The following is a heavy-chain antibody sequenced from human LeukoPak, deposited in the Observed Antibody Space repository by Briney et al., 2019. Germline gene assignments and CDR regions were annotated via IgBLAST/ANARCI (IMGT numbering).Heavy chain of an antibody. CDR1: GYTFTNYG. J-gene: IGHJ4*02. CDR2: INPSGGST. D-gene: IGHD3-9*01. Sequence: GASVKVSCKASGYTFTNYGVSWVRQAPGQGLEWMGIINPSGGSTSYAQKFQGRVTMTRDTSTSTVYMELSSLRSEDTAVYYCARAWILTGPGGYWGQGTLVTVSS. CDR3: ARAWILTGPGGY. V-gene: IGHV1-46*01.